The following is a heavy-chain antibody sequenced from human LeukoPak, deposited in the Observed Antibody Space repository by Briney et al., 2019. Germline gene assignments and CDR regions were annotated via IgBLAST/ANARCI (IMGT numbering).Heavy chain of an antibody. CDR2: ITSGGDYI. V-gene: IGHV3-21*01. J-gene: IGHJ4*02. Sequence: PGGSLRLSCAASGFTFNTFNMNWVRQAPGKGLEWVSSITSGGDYIYYADSVKGRFTTSRDNTKNSLSLQLNSLRVEDTAVYYCARGHYDVLAASYKWTPDYWGQGTLVTVSS. CDR1: GFTFNTFN. CDR3: ARGHYDVLAASYKWTPDY. D-gene: IGHD3-9*01.